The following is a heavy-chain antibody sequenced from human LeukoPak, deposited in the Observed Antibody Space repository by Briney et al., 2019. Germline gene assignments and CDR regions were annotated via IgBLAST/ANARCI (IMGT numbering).Heavy chain of an antibody. CDR1: GFTFTTYW. J-gene: IGHJ5*01. CDR3: ARDAQRGFDYSNSLES. CDR2: IKGDESAK. V-gene: IGHV3-7*01. Sequence: GGSLRLSCAASGFTFTTYWMAWVRQAPGKGLEWVANIKGDESAKHQADSVKGRFTISRDNAQNSVYLQMSSLRVEDTAVYYCARDAQRGFDYSNSLESWGQGTPVTVST. D-gene: IGHD4-11*01.